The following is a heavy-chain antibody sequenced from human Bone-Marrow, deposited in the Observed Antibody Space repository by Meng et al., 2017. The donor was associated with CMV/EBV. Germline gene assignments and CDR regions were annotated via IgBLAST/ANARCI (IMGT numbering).Heavy chain of an antibody. J-gene: IGHJ2*01. D-gene: IGHD3-3*01. V-gene: IGHV4-34*01. Sequence: SETLSLTCAVYGGSFSGYYWSWIRQPPGKGLEWIGEINHSGSTNYNPSLKSRVTISVDTSKNQFSLKLSSVTAADTAVYYCARTFDFWSGFSEWFFDLWGRGTLVTVSS. CDR2: INHSGST. CDR1: GGSFSGYY. CDR3: ARTFDFWSGFSEWFFDL.